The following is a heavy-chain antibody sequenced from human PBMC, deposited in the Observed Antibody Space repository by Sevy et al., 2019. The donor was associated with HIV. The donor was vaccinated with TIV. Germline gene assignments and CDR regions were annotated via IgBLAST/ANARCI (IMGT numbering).Heavy chain of an antibody. V-gene: IGHV3-30-3*01. Sequence: GGSLRLSCAVSGFSFSHYAFHWVRQAPGKGLEWVSLISYDGIFKYYADSVKGRFTISRDNSKNTLYLQMNSLRGNDLAVYYCAVVAVSYCADDCYQRFDYWGPGALVTVSS. D-gene: IGHD2-21*02. J-gene: IGHJ4*02. CDR3: AVVAVSYCADDCYQRFDY. CDR1: GFSFSHYA. CDR2: ISYDGIFK.